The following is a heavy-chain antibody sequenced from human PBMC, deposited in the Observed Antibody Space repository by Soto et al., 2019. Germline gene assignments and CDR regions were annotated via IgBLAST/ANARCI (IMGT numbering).Heavy chain of an antibody. CDR1: GFSLSTTGMC. J-gene: IGHJ4*02. CDR2: IDWADDK. CDR3: SRAVGGFTYGYPDY. Sequence: SGPTLVNPTQTLTLTCTFSGFSLSTTGMCVSWIRQPPGKALEWLALIDWADDKYYSTSLKTRLTISKDTSRNQVVLTMTNVEPVDTATYFCSRAVGGFTYGYPDYWGQGTLVTVSS. V-gene: IGHV2-70*01. D-gene: IGHD5-18*01.